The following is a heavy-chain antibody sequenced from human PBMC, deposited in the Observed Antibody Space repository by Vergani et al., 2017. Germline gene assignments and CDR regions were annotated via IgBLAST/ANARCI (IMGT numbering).Heavy chain of an antibody. CDR1: GYTFTGYY. CDR3: ARDLTTSLRLGEFPGY. D-gene: IGHD3-16*01. Sequence: QVQLVQSGAEVKKPGASVKVSCKASGYTFTGYYMHWVRQAPGQGLEWMGWINPNSGGTNYAQKFQGRVTMTRDTSIRTAYMELSRLRADDTAVYYCARDLTTSLRLGEFPGYWGQGTLVTVSS. CDR2: INPNSGGT. J-gene: IGHJ4*02. V-gene: IGHV1-2*02.